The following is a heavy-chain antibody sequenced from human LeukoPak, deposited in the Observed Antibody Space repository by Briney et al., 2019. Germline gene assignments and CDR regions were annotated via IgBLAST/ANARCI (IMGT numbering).Heavy chain of an antibody. CDR3: ARGEGDILTGYLDY. D-gene: IGHD3-9*01. CDR1: GFTFSSYA. Sequence: GGSLRLSCAASGFTFSSYAMHWVRQAPGKGLEYVSAISSNGGSTYYANSVKGRFTISRDNSKNTLYLQMGSLRAEDMAVYYCARGEGDILTGYLDYWGQGTLVTVSS. J-gene: IGHJ4*02. V-gene: IGHV3-64*01. CDR2: ISSNGGST.